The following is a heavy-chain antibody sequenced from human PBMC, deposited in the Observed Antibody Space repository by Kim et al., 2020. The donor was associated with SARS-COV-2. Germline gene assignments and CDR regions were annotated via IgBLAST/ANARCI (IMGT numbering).Heavy chain of an antibody. CDR2: ISAAKGDT. V-gene: IGHV1-18*04. Sequence: ASVKVSCKASGYTFTSYGISWVRQAPGQGLEWVGWISAAKGDTNSAEKFQGRVTMTTDTSTRTAYLDLRSLRSDDTAVYYCARDTPDRCGRTRCYTNFFYNGLDLWGQGTTVTVSS. J-gene: IGHJ6*02. D-gene: IGHD2-2*02. CDR1: GYTFTSYG. CDR3: ARDTPDRCGRTRCYTNFFYNGLDL.